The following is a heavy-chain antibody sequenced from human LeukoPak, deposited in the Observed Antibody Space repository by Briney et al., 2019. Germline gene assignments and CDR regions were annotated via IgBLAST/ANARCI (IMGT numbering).Heavy chain of an antibody. J-gene: IGHJ4*02. Sequence: PGGSLRLSCAASGFTFNRYSMNWVRQAPGKGLEWVSYISSRSGATYYADSVRGRFTISRDNDKNSLYLQMNSLRAEDTAVYYCATPTYYYDSSGLGYWGQGTLVTVSS. CDR1: GFTFNRYS. D-gene: IGHD3-22*01. CDR3: ATPTYYYDSSGLGY. V-gene: IGHV3-48*01. CDR2: ISSRSGAT.